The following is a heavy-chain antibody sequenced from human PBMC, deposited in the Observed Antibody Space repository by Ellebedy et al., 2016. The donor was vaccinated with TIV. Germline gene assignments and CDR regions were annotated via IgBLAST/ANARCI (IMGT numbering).Heavy chain of an antibody. Sequence: AASVTVSCKASGYTFTNYYMHWVRQAPGQGLEWMGIIEPSGGTTIYAQKFQGRVTMTRDTSTITVYMELSSLRSEDTAVYYCAREDLLSSRSSDHYGMDVWGQGTTVTVSS. CDR3: AREDLLSSRSSDHYGMDV. V-gene: IGHV1-46*01. D-gene: IGHD6-6*01. J-gene: IGHJ6*02. CDR1: GYTFTNYY. CDR2: IEPSGGTT.